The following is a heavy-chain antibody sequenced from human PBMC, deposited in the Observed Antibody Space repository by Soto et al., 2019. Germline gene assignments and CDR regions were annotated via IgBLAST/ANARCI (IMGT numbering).Heavy chain of an antibody. Sequence: QVQLVESGGGVVQPGRSLRLSCAASGFTFSSYGMHWVRQAPGKGLEWVAVISYDGSNKYYADSVKGRFTISRDNSKNTQYLKMNSRRAEDTAVYYCANDYSNYYYYYCGMDVWGQGTTVTVSS. D-gene: IGHD4-4*01. CDR2: ISYDGSNK. CDR3: ANDYSNYYYYYCGMDV. CDR1: GFTFSSYG. J-gene: IGHJ6*02. V-gene: IGHV3-30*18.